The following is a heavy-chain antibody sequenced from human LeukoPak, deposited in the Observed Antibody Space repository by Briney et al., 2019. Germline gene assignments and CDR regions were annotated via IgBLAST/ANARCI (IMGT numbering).Heavy chain of an antibody. D-gene: IGHD2-15*01. CDR2: INHSGST. CDR1: GGSFSGYY. CDR3: ARGRILSLIDY. V-gene: IGHV4-34*01. J-gene: IGHJ4*02. Sequence: SETLSLTCAVYGGSFSGYYWSWIRQPPGKGLEWIGEINHSGSTNYNPSLKSRVTISVDTSKNQFSLKLSSVTAADTAVYYCARGRILSLIDYWGQGTLVTVSS.